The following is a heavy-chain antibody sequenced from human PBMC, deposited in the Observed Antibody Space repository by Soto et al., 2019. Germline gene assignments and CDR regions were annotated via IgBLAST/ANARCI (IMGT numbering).Heavy chain of an antibody. CDR3: AKMNDAFDT. J-gene: IGHJ3*02. V-gene: IGHV3-30*18. CDR1: GFTFISYG. CDR2: ISYDGSNK. Sequence: GGSLRLSCAASGFTFISYGMHWVRQAPGKGLEWVAVISYDGSNKYYADSVKGRFTISRDNSKNTLYLQMNSLRAEDTAVYYCAKMNDAFDTWGQGTMVTVSS.